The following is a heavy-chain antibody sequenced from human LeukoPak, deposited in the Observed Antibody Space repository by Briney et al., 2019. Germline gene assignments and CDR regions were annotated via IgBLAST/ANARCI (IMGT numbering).Heavy chain of an antibody. CDR2: IYSGGST. CDR1: GFTVSSNY. D-gene: IGHD3-10*01. J-gene: IGHJ2*01. CDR3: AREIDYYGSGYTVL. V-gene: IGHV3-66*01. Sequence: GGSLRLSCAASGFTVSSNYMSWVRQAPGKGLEWVSVIYSGGSTYYADYVKGRFTISRDNSKNTLYLQMNSLRAEDTAVYYCAREIDYYGSGYTVLWGRGTLVTVSS.